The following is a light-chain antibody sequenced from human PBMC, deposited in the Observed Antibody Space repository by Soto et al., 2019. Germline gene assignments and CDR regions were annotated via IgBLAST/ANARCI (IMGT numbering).Light chain of an antibody. CDR2: DAS. V-gene: IGKV1-5*01. CDR3: QQYDSYSLT. J-gene: IGKJ1*01. CDR1: QRISGW. Sequence: DIQMTQSPSTLSASVGDTVTITCRASQRISGWLAWHQQKPGKAPKLLIYDASSLESGVPSRFSGSGSGTEFTLTISSLQPDDFATYYCQQYDSYSLTFGQGTKVDIK.